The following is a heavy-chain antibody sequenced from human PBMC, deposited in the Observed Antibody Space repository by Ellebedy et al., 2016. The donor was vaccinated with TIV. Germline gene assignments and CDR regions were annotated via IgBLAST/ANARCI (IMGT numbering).Heavy chain of an antibody. J-gene: IGHJ4*02. CDR1: GGSFSGYY. Sequence: SETLSLTXAVYGGSFSGYYWTWIRQPPGKGLEWIGEMNHSGSTNYNPSLKSRVSISVDTSKNQFSLKLSSVTAADTAVYYCARFQAGYDSSGYYFVDWGQGTLATVSS. D-gene: IGHD3-22*01. CDR2: MNHSGST. CDR3: ARFQAGYDSSGYYFVD. V-gene: IGHV4-34*01.